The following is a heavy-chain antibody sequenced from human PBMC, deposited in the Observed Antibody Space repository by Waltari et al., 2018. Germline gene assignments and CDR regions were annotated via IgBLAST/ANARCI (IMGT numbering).Heavy chain of an antibody. CDR3: ARAGIAVVWFDP. CDR1: GYTFTGYY. Sequence: QVQLVQSGAEVKKPGASVKVSCKASGYTFTGYYMPWVRQAPGQGLEWMGWINPNSGGTTYAQKFQGRVTMTRDTSISTAYMELSRLRSDDTAVYHCARAGIAVVWFDPWGQGTLVTVSS. D-gene: IGHD6-19*01. V-gene: IGHV1-2*02. J-gene: IGHJ5*02. CDR2: INPNSGGT.